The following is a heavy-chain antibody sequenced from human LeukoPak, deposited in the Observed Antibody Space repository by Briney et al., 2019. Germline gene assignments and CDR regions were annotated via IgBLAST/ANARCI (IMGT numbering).Heavy chain of an antibody. CDR2: ISFDGKVS. V-gene: IGHV3-30*18. CDR3: AKVRDGYNYWDY. Sequence: GGSLRLSCAASGFTFNRYGMHWVRQAPGKGLEWVAVISFDGKVSYYADSVKGRFTISRDNSKNTLDLQMNSLRPEDTAVYYCAKVRDGYNYWDYWGQGTLVTVSS. CDR1: GFTFNRYG. J-gene: IGHJ4*02. D-gene: IGHD5-24*01.